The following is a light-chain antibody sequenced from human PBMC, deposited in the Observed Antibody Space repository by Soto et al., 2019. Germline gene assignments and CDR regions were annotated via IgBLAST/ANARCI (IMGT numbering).Light chain of an antibody. Sequence: EILLTQVPGTMSLAPGDRATLSCRSSQNIARNYLAWYKQKPGQAPRLLIYDASTRATGITDRFSGSGSGTDSTLTISRLETEDFVVYHCQQYGDTRPHFGGGTKADIK. CDR1: QNIARNY. CDR3: QQYGDTRPH. CDR2: DAS. V-gene: IGKV3-20*01. J-gene: IGKJ4*01.